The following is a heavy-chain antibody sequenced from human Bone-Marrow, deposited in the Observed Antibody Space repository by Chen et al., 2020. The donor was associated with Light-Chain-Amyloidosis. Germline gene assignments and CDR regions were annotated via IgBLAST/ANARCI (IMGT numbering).Heavy chain of an antibody. J-gene: IGHJ3*02. D-gene: IGHD3-22*01. CDR1: GFSLSNARMG. V-gene: IGHV2-26*01. CDR3: ARISGAVETYYYDSSGYPLGDAAFDI. CDR2: IFSNDEK. Sequence: QVTLKESGPVLVKPTETLTLTCTVSGFSLSNARMGVSWIRQPPGKALEWLAHIFSNDEKSYSTSLKSRLTISKDTSKSQVVLTMTNMDPVDTATYYCARISGAVETYYYDSSGYPLGDAAFDIWGQGTMVTVSS.